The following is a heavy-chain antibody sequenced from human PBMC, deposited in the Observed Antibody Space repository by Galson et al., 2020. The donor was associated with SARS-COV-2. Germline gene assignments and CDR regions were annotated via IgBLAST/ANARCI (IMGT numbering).Heavy chain of an antibody. CDR3: VREDPFDF. Sequence: GGSLRLSCAASGFTFSSHGMHWVRQAPGKGLEWVAFILYDGRITFYEDSVKGRFTISRDNSENTLYLQMNRLRAEDTAVYYCVREDPFDFWGQGSLVTVSS. V-gene: IGHV3-30*02. J-gene: IGHJ4*02. CDR1: GFTFSSHG. CDR2: ILYDGRIT.